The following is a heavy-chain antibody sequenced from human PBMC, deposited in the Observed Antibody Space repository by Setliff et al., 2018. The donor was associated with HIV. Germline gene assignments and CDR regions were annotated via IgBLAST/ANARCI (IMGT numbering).Heavy chain of an antibody. J-gene: IGHJ6*02. Sequence: LRLSCAASGFIFSNYAMQWVRQAPGKGLEWVAAITSDGSNEYYADSVKGRFTISRDNSKNTLYVQMNSLRVEDTAVYYCARDQLAMVRRNGMDVWGQGTTVTSP. CDR2: ITSDGSNE. CDR3: ARDQLAMVRRNGMDV. V-gene: IGHV3-30*04. D-gene: IGHD3-10*01. CDR1: GFIFSNYA.